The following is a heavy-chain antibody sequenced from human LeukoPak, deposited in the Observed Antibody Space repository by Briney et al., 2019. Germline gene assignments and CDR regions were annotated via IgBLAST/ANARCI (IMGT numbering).Heavy chain of an antibody. CDR1: GGTFSSYA. D-gene: IGHD3-3*01. CDR3: ARSAFSKVFGVLYYYYMDV. V-gene: IGHV1-69*05. CDR2: IIPIFGTA. J-gene: IGHJ6*03. Sequence: GASVKVSCKASGGTFSSYAISWVRQAPGQGLEWMGGIIPIFGTANYAQKFQGRVTIATDESTSTAYMELSSLRSEDTAVYYCARSAFSKVFGVLYYYYMDVWGKGTTVTVSS.